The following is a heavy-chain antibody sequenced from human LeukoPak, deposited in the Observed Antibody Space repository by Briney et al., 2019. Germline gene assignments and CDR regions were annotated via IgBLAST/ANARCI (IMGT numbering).Heavy chain of an antibody. J-gene: IGHJ4*02. CDR2: IKQDGSEK. V-gene: IGHV3-7*01. CDR3: ARDGIVGATVVDY. CDR1: GFTFSSYE. D-gene: IGHD1-26*01. Sequence: GGSLRLSCAASGFTFSSYEMNWVRQAPGKGLEWVANIKQDGSEKYYVDSVKGRFTISRDNAKNSVYLQMNSLRAEDTAVYYCARDGIVGATVVDYWGQGTLVTVSS.